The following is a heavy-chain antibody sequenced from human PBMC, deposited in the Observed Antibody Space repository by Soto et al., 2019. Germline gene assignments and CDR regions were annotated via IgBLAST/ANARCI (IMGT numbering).Heavy chain of an antibody. Sequence: SETLSLTCAVSGGSISSGDGWSWVRQPPGKGREWIGEIYHSGSTNYNPSLKSRVTISVDKSKKQFSLKLSSVTAADTAVYYCARVGRYNYGSTYYFDYWGQGTLVTVSS. CDR3: ARVGRYNYGSTYYFDY. J-gene: IGHJ4*02. CDR1: GGSISSGDG. D-gene: IGHD5-18*01. CDR2: IYHSGST. V-gene: IGHV4-4*02.